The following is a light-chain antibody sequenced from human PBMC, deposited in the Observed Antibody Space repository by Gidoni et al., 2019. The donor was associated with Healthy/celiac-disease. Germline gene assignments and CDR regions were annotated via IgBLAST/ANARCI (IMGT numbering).Light chain of an antibody. Sequence: SYVLTQPPSASVAPGQTARITCGGNNIGSKSVHWYQQKPGQAPVLVVYDDSDRPSGIPERFSGSNSGNTATLTISRVGAGDEADYYCQVWDSSSDHPVVFGGGTKLTVL. V-gene: IGLV3-21*02. CDR1: NIGSKS. J-gene: IGLJ2*01. CDR3: QVWDSSSDHPVV. CDR2: DDS.